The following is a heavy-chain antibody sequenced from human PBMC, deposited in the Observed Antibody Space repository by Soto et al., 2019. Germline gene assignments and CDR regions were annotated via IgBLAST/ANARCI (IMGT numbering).Heavy chain of an antibody. J-gene: IGHJ4*02. V-gene: IGHV1-3*05. D-gene: IGHD2-21*02. CDR2: INAGNGNT. CDR3: ARSIVVVTALDY. Sequence: QVQLVQSGAEEKKPGASVKVSCKASGYTFTSYAMHWVRQAPGQRLEWMGWINAGNGNTKYSQKFQGRVTITRDTSASTAYMELSSLRYEDTAVYYCARSIVVVTALDYWGQGTLGTVSS. CDR1: GYTFTSYA.